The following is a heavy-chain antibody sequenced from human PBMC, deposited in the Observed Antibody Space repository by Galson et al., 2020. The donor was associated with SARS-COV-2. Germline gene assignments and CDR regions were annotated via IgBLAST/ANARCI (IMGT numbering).Heavy chain of an antibody. D-gene: IGHD6-19*01. J-gene: IGHJ6*02. V-gene: IGHV4-39*01. CDR2: LYYSAST. CDR1: GGSITSSYDY. CDR3: ARHSYSSGWTYFYGLDV. Sequence: SETLSLTCTVSGGSITSSYDYWGWLRQPPGKGLEWIASLYYSASTYYTPSLESRVTMSVDTSKNQFSLRLNSVTAADTAVYYCARHSYSSGWTYFYGLDVWGQGTTVTVSS.